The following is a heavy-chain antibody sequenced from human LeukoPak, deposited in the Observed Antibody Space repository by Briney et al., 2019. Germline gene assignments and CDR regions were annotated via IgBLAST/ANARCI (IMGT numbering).Heavy chain of an antibody. J-gene: IGHJ4*02. D-gene: IGHD4-11*01. CDR3: ARITTVTTSPHFDY. CDR1: GGSISSYY. V-gene: IGHV4-59*01. Sequence: SETLFLTCTVSGGSISSYYWSWIRQPPGKGLEWIGYIYYSGSTNYNPSLKSRVTISVDTSKNQFSLKLSSVTAADTAVYYCARITTVTTSPHFDYWGQGTLVTVSS. CDR2: IYYSGST.